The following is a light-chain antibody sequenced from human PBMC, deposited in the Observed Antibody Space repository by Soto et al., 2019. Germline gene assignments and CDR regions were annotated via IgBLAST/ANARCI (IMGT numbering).Light chain of an antibody. V-gene: IGKV4-1*01. CDR1: QSVLYSSNNKNY. CDR3: QQCYTTPFT. CDR2: WAS. Sequence: DIVMTQSPDSLAVSLGERATINCKSSQSVLYSSNNKNYLTWYQQKPGQPPKLLIYWASTRESGVPDRFNGSGSGTDFTLTISSLQAEDVAVYYCQQCYTTPFTFGPGTKVEIK. J-gene: IGKJ3*01.